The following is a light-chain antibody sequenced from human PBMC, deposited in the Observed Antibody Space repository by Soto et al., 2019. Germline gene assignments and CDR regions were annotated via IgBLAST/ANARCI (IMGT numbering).Light chain of an antibody. CDR2: GAS. V-gene: IGKV3-20*01. Sequence: EIVLTQSPGTLSSSPGERATLSCRASQSVSSSHLAWYQQKPGRAPRLLIYGASSRATGIPDRFSGSGSGTDFTLTISRLEPEDFAVYFCQQYGDSPMYTFGQGNKLEI. CDR1: QSVSSSH. CDR3: QQYGDSPMYT. J-gene: IGKJ2*01.